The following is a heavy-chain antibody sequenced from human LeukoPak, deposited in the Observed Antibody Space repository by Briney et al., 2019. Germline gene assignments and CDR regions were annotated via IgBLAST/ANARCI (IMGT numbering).Heavy chain of an antibody. J-gene: IGHJ4*02. CDR3: ARVGYCSSTSCYWRGTYYFDY. Sequence: ASVKVSCKASGYTFTSYDINWVRQATGQGLEWMGWMNPNSGNTGYAQKFQGRVTMTRKTSISTAYMELSSLRSEDTAVYYCARVGYCSSTSCYWRGTYYFDYWGQGTLVTVSS. CDR1: GYTFTSYD. D-gene: IGHD2-2*01. V-gene: IGHV1-8*01. CDR2: MNPNSGNT.